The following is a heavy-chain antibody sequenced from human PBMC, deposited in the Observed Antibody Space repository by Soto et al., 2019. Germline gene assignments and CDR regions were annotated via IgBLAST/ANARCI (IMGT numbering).Heavy chain of an antibody. J-gene: IGHJ4*02. CDR3: ARDREILMITFGGVIVPYFDY. CDR2: ISAYNGNT. CDR1: GYTFTSYG. D-gene: IGHD3-16*02. V-gene: IGHV1-18*01. Sequence: QVQLVQSGAEVKKPGASVKVSCKASGYTFTSYGISWVRQAPGQGLEWMGWISAYNGNTNYAQKLQGRVNMTTDTSTSTAYMELRSLRSDDTAVYYCARDREILMITFGGVIVPYFDYWGQGTLVTVSS.